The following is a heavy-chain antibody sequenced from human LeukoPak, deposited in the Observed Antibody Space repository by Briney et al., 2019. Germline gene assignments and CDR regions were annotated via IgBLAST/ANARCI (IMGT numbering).Heavy chain of an antibody. J-gene: IGHJ4*02. D-gene: IGHD2-2*02. Sequence: PGGSLRLSCAASGFAFSTSSMTWVRQGPGKGLEWVSSISGGGETTFYADSVRGRFTISRDNSKNTVYLQMNSLRAKDTAVYYCAKGLYNSESWGQGILVTVSS. CDR2: ISGGGETT. V-gene: IGHV3-23*01. CDR3: AKGLYNSES. CDR1: GFAFSTSS.